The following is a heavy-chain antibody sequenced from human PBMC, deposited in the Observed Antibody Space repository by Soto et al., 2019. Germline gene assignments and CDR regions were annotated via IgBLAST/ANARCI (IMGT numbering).Heavy chain of an antibody. CDR1: GFTFSSYA. Sequence: GGSLRLSCAASGFTFSSYAMSWVRQAPEKGLEWVSAISGSGGSTYYADSVKGRFTISRDNSKNTLYLQMNSLRAEDTAVYYCAKDVHCSGGSCYLFDYWGQGTLVTVSS. CDR3: AKDVHCSGGSCYLFDY. V-gene: IGHV3-23*01. CDR2: ISGSGGST. D-gene: IGHD2-15*01. J-gene: IGHJ4*02.